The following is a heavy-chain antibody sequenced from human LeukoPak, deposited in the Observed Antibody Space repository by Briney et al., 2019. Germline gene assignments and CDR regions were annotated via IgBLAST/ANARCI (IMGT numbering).Heavy chain of an antibody. CDR3: ARDRAGITIFGVVIIDDAFDI. J-gene: IGHJ3*02. CDR2: IKQDGSEK. V-gene: IGHV3-7*01. D-gene: IGHD3-3*01. CDR1: GFTFSSYW. Sequence: GGSLRLSCAASGFTFSSYWMSWVRQAPEKGLEWVANIKQDGSEKYYVDSVKGRFTISRDNAKNSLYLQMNSLRAEDTAVYYCARDRAGITIFGVVIIDDAFDIWGQGTMVTVSS.